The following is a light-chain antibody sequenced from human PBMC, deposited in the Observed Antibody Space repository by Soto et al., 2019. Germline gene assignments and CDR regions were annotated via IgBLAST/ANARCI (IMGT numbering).Light chain of an antibody. CDR2: AAS. Sequence: DIQMTQSPSSLSASVGDRVTITCRASQGISNYVAWYQQKPGTAPKVLISAASTLQSRIPSRFSGSGFGTDFTLNISSLQPEDVATYYCQKYSSAPCTFRPGTKVEIK. CDR1: QGISNY. J-gene: IGKJ3*01. V-gene: IGKV1-27*01. CDR3: QKYSSAPCT.